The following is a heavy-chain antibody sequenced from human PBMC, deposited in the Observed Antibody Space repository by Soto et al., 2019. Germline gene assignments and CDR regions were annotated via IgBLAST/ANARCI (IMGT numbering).Heavy chain of an antibody. CDR2: ISSSSSTI. CDR1: RETVWIYA. V-gene: IGHV3-48*01. D-gene: IGHD2-2*01. Sequence: SCAACRETVWIYAVTLSRQNKGKGLEWVSAISSSSSTIYYADSVKGRFTSADSVEGRFTISRDNAKSSLYLHMNSLRAEDTAVYYCARIRGRGSTTSCPAGEVLAFWGQGTLVTVFS. CDR3: ARIRGRGSTTSCPAGEVLAF. J-gene: IGHJ3*01.